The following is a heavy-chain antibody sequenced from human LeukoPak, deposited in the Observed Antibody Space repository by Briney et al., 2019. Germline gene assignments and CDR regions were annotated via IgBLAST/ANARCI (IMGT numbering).Heavy chain of an antibody. CDR1: GFIFSNYA. CDR2: LYSGGGT. J-gene: IGHJ4*02. V-gene: IGHV3-23*05. CDR3: ARAGGLPIAVAPIDC. D-gene: IGHD6-19*01. Sequence: SGGSLRLSCAASGFIFSNYAMSWVRQAPGKGLEWVSTLYSGGGTFYADSVKGRFTISRDNSKNTLDLHMSSLRAEDTAVYYCARAGGLPIAVAPIDCWGQGTLVTVSS.